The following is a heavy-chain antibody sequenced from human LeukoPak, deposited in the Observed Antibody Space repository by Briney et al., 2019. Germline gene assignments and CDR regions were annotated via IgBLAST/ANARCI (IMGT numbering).Heavy chain of an antibody. Sequence: PGGSLRLSCAASGFTFSSYGMHLVRQAPGKGLEWVAFIRYDGSNKYYADSVKGRFTISRDNSKNTLYLQMNSLRAEDTAVYYCATDLEYSSSSGDYWGQGTLVTVSS. CDR1: GFTFSSYG. D-gene: IGHD6-6*01. CDR3: ATDLEYSSSSGDY. V-gene: IGHV3-30*02. CDR2: IRYDGSNK. J-gene: IGHJ4*02.